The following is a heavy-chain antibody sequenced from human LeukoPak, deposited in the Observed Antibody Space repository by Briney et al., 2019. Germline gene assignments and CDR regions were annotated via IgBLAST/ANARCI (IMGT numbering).Heavy chain of an antibody. CDR1: GGSISTYY. CDR3: ARAPRVFAAAGTPYYYYGMDV. V-gene: IGHV4-4*07. CDR2: IYTSGNT. J-gene: IGHJ6*02. Sequence: PSETLSLTCTVSGGSISTYYWSWIRQPAGKGLEWIGRIYTSGNTNHNASLKSRLTMSVDTSKNQFSLNLSSVTAADTAVYYCARAPRVFAAAGTPYYYYGMDVWGQGTTVTVSS. D-gene: IGHD6-13*01.